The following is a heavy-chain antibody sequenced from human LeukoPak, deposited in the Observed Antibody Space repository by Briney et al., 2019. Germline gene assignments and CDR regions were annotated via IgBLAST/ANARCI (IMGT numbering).Heavy chain of an antibody. Sequence: SETLSLTCTVSGGSISSCYWSWIRQPPGKGLEWIGYIYYSGSTNYNPSLKSRVTISVDTSKNQFSLKLSSVTAADTAVYYCARGIQLRYFDYDAFDIWGQGTMVTVSS. CDR2: IYYSGST. D-gene: IGHD3-9*01. J-gene: IGHJ3*02. CDR3: ARGIQLRYFDYDAFDI. CDR1: GGSISSCY. V-gene: IGHV4-59*01.